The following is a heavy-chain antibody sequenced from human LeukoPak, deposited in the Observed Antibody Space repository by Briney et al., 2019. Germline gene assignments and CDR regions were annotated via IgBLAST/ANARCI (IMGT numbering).Heavy chain of an antibody. CDR1: GFSLSTSGVG. V-gene: IGHV2-5*02. D-gene: IGHD3-9*01. Sequence: SGPTLVNPTQTLTLTCTFSGFSLSTSGVGVGWIRQPPGKALEWLALIYWDDDKHYSPSLKSRLTITKDTSKNQVVLTMTNMDPVDTATYYCAHRRDYDILTGYPYNWFDPWGQGTLVTVTS. J-gene: IGHJ5*02. CDR2: IYWDDDK. CDR3: AHRRDYDILTGYPYNWFDP.